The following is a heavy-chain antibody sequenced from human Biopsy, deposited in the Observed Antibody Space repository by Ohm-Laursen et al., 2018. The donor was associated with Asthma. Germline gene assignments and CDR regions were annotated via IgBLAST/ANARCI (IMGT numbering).Heavy chain of an antibody. D-gene: IGHD3-22*01. V-gene: IGHV3-30*03. CDR3: ARQSGQDYGDSSGFDI. Sequence: SLRLSCAASGFVFSQCGMHWVRQGPGKGLEWVALVSSDGHNKYYEESVKGRYTISRDNSRNRLYLQINRLTVEDSAVYFCARQSGQDYGDSSGFDIWGQGTKVAASS. CDR1: GFVFSQCG. CDR2: VSSDGHNK. J-gene: IGHJ3*02.